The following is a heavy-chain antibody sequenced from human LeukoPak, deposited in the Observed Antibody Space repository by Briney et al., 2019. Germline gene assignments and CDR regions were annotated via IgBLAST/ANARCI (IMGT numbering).Heavy chain of an antibody. J-gene: IGHJ4*02. Sequence: GGSLRLSCAASGFTFSSLAMSWVRQAPGKGLEWVSAITGSGSNTYYADSVKGRFTISRDNAKNTLYLQMNSLRVEDTAVYYCARGAAPQGYWGQGTLVTVSS. V-gene: IGHV3-23*01. D-gene: IGHD2-15*01. CDR3: ARGAAPQGY. CDR1: GFTFSSLA. CDR2: ITGSGSNT.